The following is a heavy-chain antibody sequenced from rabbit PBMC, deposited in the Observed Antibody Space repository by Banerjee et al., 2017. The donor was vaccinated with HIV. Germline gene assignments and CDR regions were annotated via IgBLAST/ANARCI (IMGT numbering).Heavy chain of an antibody. J-gene: IGHJ2*01. D-gene: IGHD6-1*01. CDR1: GFDLSTYYY. CDR2: IYAGSGSA. CDR3: AREDADSAGYGYTAFDP. Sequence: QEQLEESGGGLVKPEGSLTLTCKASGFDLSTYYYMCWVRQAPGKGLEWIGCIYAGSGSAYYASWAKGRFTISKTSSTTVTLQMTSLTAADTATYFCAREDADSAGYGYTAFDPWGQGTLVTVS. V-gene: IGHV1S45*01.